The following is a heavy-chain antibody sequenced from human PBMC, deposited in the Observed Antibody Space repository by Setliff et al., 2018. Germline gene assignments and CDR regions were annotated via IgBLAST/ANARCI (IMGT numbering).Heavy chain of an antibody. J-gene: IGHJ3*02. Sequence: PSETLSLTCTVSNGSISSGNYFWGWIRQPPGKALEWMGSIFYTGSTYYSPSLKSRVTMSIDTSKNQFSLNLNSVTAADTAVYYCARGGRYCGGDCYQDDAFDIWGQGTMVTVSS. CDR1: NGSISSGNYF. D-gene: IGHD2-21*02. V-gene: IGHV4-39*01. CDR3: ARGGRYCGGDCYQDDAFDI. CDR2: IFYTGST.